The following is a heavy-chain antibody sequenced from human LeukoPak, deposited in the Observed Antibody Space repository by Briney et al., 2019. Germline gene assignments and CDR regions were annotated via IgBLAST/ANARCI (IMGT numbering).Heavy chain of an antibody. CDR3: AGTPGIDYGDILYFEH. D-gene: IGHD4-17*01. CDR2: IIPIFGMK. Sequence: ASVKVSCKASGGTFRKYGISWVRQAPGQGLEWMGGIIPIFGMKYLAQKLQGRVTITADESTSTVYMELRSLRSEDTAVYYCAGTPGIDYGDILYFEHWGQGTLVTVSS. CDR1: GGTFRKYG. V-gene: IGHV1-69*01. J-gene: IGHJ4*02.